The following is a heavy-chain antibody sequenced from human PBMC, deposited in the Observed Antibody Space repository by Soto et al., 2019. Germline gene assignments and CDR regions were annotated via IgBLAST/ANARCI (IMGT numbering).Heavy chain of an antibody. Sequence: HPGGSLRLSCAASGFTFSDYEISWVRQAPGKGLEWVSYISSSGNTMYYADSVKGRFTISRDNSKKSLYLQMNRLRADDTAVYYCAREGGTSSRNYLYYYGMDVWGRGTTVTVSS. CDR3: AREGGTSSRNYLYYYGMDV. V-gene: IGHV3-48*03. CDR1: GFTFSDYE. CDR2: ISSSGNTM. J-gene: IGHJ6*02. D-gene: IGHD6-6*01.